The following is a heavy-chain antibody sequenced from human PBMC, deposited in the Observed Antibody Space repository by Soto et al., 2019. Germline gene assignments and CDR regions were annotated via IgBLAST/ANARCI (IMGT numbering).Heavy chain of an antibody. CDR2: INPSTSVT. D-gene: IGHD4-17*01. J-gene: IGHJ4*02. V-gene: IGHV1-46*01. Sequence: QVQLMQAGAEVEKAGASVKLSCKASGYTIPSYYIHWVRQAPGQGLDWMGMINPSTSVTTYAQEFQGRLTLTKDPYSRTSTNTFYMNLSGLRSDDTAVYYCVRRDFGDYDYFDYWGQGILVTTSS. CDR3: VRRDFGDYDYFDY. CDR1: GYTIPSYY.